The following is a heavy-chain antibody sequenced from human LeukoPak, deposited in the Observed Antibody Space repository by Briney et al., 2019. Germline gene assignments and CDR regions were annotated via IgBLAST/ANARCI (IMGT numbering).Heavy chain of an antibody. D-gene: IGHD6-13*01. Sequence: GGSLRLSCAASGFTVSSNYTSWVRQAPGKGLEWVSVIYSGGSTYYADSVKGRFTISRDNSKNTLYLQMSSLRAEDTAVYYCARDIQTGSAAAGTVGYWGQGTLVTVSS. J-gene: IGHJ4*02. CDR3: ARDIQTGSAAAGTVGY. V-gene: IGHV3-53*01. CDR2: IYSGGST. CDR1: GFTVSSNY.